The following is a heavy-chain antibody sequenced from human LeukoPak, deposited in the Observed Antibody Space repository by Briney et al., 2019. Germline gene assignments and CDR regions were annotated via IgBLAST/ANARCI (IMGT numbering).Heavy chain of an antibody. Sequence: GGSLRLSCAAPGFTFSSYWMSWVRQAPGKGLEWVANIKQDGSEKYYVDSVKGRFTISRDNAKNSLYLQMNSLRAEDTAVYYCARDVGDIVVVPAAILYWGQGTLVTVSS. CDR1: GFTFSSYW. CDR3: ARDVGDIVVVPAAILY. D-gene: IGHD2-2*01. J-gene: IGHJ4*02. V-gene: IGHV3-7*01. CDR2: IKQDGSEK.